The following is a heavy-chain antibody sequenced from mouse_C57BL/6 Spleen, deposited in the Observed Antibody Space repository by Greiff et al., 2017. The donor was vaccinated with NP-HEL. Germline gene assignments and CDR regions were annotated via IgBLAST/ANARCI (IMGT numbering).Heavy chain of an antibody. D-gene: IGHD2-4*01. V-gene: IGHV1-66*01. CDR2: IYPGSGNT. CDR1: GYSFTSYY. Sequence: QVQLKESGPELVKPGASVKISCKASGYSFTSYYIHWVKQRPGQGLEWIGWIYPGSGNTKYNEKFKGKATLTADTSSSTAYMQLSSLTSEDSAVYYCARTYDYLAMDYWGQGTSVTVSS. J-gene: IGHJ4*01. CDR3: ARTYDYLAMDY.